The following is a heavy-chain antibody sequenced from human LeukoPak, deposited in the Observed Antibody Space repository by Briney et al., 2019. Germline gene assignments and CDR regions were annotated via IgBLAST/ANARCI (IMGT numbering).Heavy chain of an antibody. J-gene: IGHJ4*02. CDR3: ATLYYYGSGLEY. Sequence: ASVKVSCKVSGYTLTELSMHWVRRAPGKGLEWMGGFDPEDGETIYAQKFQGRVTMTEDTSTDTAYVELSSLRSEDTAVYYCATLYYYGSGLEYWGQGTLVTVSS. D-gene: IGHD3-10*01. CDR2: FDPEDGET. V-gene: IGHV1-24*01. CDR1: GYTLTELS.